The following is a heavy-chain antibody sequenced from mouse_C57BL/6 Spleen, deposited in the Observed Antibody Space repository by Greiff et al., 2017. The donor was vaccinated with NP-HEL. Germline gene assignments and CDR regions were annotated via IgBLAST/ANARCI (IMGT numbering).Heavy chain of an antibody. CDR2: IDPSDSYT. J-gene: IGHJ4*01. CDR3: ARYYYSNYGAMDY. CDR1: GYTFTSYW. Sequence: VQLQQPGAELVKPGASVKLSCKASGYTFTSYWMQWVKQRPGQGLEWIGEIDPSDSYTNSNQKFKGKATLTVDTSSSTAYMQLSSLTSEDSAVYYCARYYYSNYGAMDYWGQGTSVTVSS. D-gene: IGHD2-5*01. V-gene: IGHV1-50*01.